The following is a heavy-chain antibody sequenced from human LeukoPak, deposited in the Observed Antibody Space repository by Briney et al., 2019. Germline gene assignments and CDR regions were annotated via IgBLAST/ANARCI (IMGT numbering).Heavy chain of an antibody. J-gene: IGHJ4*02. Sequence: SETLSLTCTVSGGTISSSSYYWGWIRQSPGKGLEWIGSIYYSGSTYYNPSLKSRVTISVDTSKNQFSLKLSSVTAADTAVYYCARAGLETYYGKSYFDYWGQGTLVTVSS. CDR2: IYYSGST. CDR3: ARAGLETYYGKSYFDY. CDR1: GGTISSSSYY. V-gene: IGHV4-39*01. D-gene: IGHD3-10*01.